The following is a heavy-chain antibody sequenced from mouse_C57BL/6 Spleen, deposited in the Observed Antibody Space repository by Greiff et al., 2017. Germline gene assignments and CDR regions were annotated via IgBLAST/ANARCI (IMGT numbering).Heavy chain of an antibody. CDR1: GFNIKDDY. D-gene: IGHD2-1*01. J-gene: IGHJ3*01. CDR2: IDPENGDT. Sequence: EVMLVESGAELVRPGASVKLSCTASGFNIKDDYMHWVKQRPEQGLEWIGWIDPENGDTEYASKFQGKATITADTSSNTAYLQLSSLTSEDTAVYYCTTPLYYGNYVWFAYWGQGTLVTVSA. CDR3: TTPLYYGNYVWFAY. V-gene: IGHV14-4*01.